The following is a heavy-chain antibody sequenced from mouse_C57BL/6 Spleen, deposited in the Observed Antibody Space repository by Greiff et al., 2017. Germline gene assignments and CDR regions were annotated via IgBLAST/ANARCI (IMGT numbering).Heavy chain of an antibody. J-gene: IGHJ1*03. CDR3: ARDCCGGSHYWCFGF. CDR2: IEPANGNP. Sequence: EVQLQQSVAELVRPGASVKLSCTASGFNIKNTYMHWVKQRPEQGLEWIGRIEPANGNPKYDPKFQGKATITAYTYSNTAYLQLSSLTSEYTAIYYCARDCCGGSHYWCFGFWGTGTTVTVSS. V-gene: IGHV14-3*01. CDR1: GFNIKNTY. D-gene: IGHD1-1*02.